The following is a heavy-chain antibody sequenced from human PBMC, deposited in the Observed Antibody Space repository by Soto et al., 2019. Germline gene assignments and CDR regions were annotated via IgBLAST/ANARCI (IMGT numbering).Heavy chain of an antibody. CDR2: ISWNSGSI. CDR1: GFTFDDYA. D-gene: IGHD1-1*01. CDR3: AKDIRWNSPY. V-gene: IGHV3-9*01. Sequence: EVQLVESGGGLVQPGRSLRLSCAASGFTFDDYAMHWVRQAPGEGLEWVSGISWNSGSIGYADSVKGRFTISRDNAKNSLYLQMNSLRAEDTALYYCAKDIRWNSPYWGQGTMVTVSS. J-gene: IGHJ3*01.